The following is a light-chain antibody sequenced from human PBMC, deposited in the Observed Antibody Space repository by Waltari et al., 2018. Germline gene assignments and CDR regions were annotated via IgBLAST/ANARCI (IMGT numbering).Light chain of an antibody. CDR2: ATS. CDR3: QQSMTTPRFT. Sequence: DIQMTQSPSSLFASVADRVTVPCCASQDISTFLKCYQYKPGKPPPLLLFATSTWTSGVTPRFSGSGARTEFTLTISSLQAEDCTIYYCQQSMTTPRFTFGGGTKVQLK. V-gene: IGKV1-39*01. J-gene: IGKJ4*01. CDR1: QDISTF.